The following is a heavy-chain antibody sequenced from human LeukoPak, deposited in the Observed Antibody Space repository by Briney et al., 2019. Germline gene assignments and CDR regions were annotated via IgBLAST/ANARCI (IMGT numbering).Heavy chain of an antibody. CDR3: ARPGQLGSLYYGLDV. CDR1: GGSFSGFQ. D-gene: IGHD7-27*01. V-gene: IGHV4-34*01. CDR2: INHSGST. J-gene: IGHJ6*02. Sequence: SETLSLTCAVYGGSFSGFQWSWIRQSPGKGLEHIGEINHSGSTKYNPSLKSRLIISVDTSKNQFSLKLTSVTAADTAVYYCARPGQLGSLYYGLDVWGQGTTVTVS.